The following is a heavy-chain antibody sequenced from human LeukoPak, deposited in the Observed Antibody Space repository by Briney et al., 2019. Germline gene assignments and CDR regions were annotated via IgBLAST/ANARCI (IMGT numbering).Heavy chain of an antibody. D-gene: IGHD2-21*02. CDR2: IWFDGSKE. V-gene: IGHV3-33*01. J-gene: IGHJ4*02. CDR3: ARVVGVTEGWGYFDY. Sequence: GGSLRLSCAASGFTFRSYGMHWVRQAPGKWLEWVAVIWFDGSKEYYADSAKGRFTISRDNPKNTVYLQMNSLRVEDTAVYYCARVVGVTEGWGYFDYWGQGALVTVSS. CDR1: GFTFRSYG.